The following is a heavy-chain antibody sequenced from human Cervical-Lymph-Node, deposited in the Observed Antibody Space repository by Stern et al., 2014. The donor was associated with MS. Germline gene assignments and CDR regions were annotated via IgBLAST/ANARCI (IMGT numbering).Heavy chain of an antibody. CDR3: ARSVDDSGTYYWYIDL. D-gene: IGHD3-10*01. CDR1: GDSISSENW. V-gene: IGHV4-4*02. Sequence: QVQLQESGPRLVKPSGTLSLTCVVSGDSISSENWWTWVRQPPGKGLEWIGGIYNTGGTSSNPSLKSRVTMSVDRSKNQFSLTLRSVTAADTAVYFCARSVDDSGTYYWYIDLWGRGTLVTVSS. CDR2: IYNTGGT. J-gene: IGHJ2*01.